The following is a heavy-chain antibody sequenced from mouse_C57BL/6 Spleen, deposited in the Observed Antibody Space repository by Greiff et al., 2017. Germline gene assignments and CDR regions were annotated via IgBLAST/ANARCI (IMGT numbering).Heavy chain of an antibody. D-gene: IGHD1-1*01. CDR1: GYTFTSYW. V-gene: IGHV1-69*01. CDR2: IDPSDSYT. J-gene: IGHJ1*03. CDR3: AKDYGSSPYWYFDV. Sequence: QVQLKQPGAELVMPGASVKLSCKASGYTFTSYWMHWVKQRPGQGLEWIGEIDPSDSYTNYNQKFKGKSTLTVDKSSSTAYMQLSSLTSEDSAVYYCAKDYGSSPYWYFDVWGTGTTVTVSS.